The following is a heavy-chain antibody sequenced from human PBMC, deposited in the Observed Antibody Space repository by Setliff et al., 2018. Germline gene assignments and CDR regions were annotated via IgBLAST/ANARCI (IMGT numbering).Heavy chain of an antibody. CDR1: GGTFSSYA. CDR2: IIPIFGTA. Sequence: SVKVSCKASGGTFSSYAISWVRQAPGQGLEWMGRIIPIFGTANYAQKFQGRVTITADKSTSTAYMELSSLRSEDTAVYYCARDPPHDFWSGYYGRGGYYYYMDVWGKGTTVTV. CDR3: ARDPPHDFWSGYYGRGGYYYYMDV. V-gene: IGHV1-69*06. J-gene: IGHJ6*03. D-gene: IGHD3-3*01.